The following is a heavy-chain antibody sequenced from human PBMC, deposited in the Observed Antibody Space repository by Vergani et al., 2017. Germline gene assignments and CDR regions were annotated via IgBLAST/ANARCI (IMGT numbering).Heavy chain of an antibody. J-gene: IGHJ6*02. Sequence: QVQLQQWGAGLLKPSETLSLTCAVYGGSFSGYYWSWIRQPPGKGLEWIGEINHSGSTNYNPSLKSRVTISVDTSKNQFSLKLSSVTAADTAVYYCARGTASGDSSGKKKRYYYYGMDVWGQGTTVTVS. V-gene: IGHV4-34*01. CDR1: GGSFSGYY. CDR3: ARGTASGDSSGKKKRYYYYGMDV. CDR2: INHSGST. D-gene: IGHD3-22*01.